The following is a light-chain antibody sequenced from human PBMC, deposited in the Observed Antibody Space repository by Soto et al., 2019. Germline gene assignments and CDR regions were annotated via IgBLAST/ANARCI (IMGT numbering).Light chain of an antibody. V-gene: IGLV1-44*01. CDR2: SNN. CDR3: AAWDDSLNGYV. J-gene: IGLJ1*01. CDR1: SFKIGRHT. Sequence: QSALTQPPSASGTPGQRVTVSCSGRSFKIGRHTVNWYQQVPGTAPKLLIYSNNQRPSGIPDRFSGSKSGTSASLAIIGLQSEDEADYYCAAWDDSLNGYVFGTGTKVTVL.